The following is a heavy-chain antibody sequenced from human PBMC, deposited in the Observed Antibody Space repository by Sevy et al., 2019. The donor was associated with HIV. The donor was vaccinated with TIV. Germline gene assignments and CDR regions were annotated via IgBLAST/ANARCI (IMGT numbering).Heavy chain of an antibody. CDR1: GFTFSNYA. J-gene: IGHJ3*02. D-gene: IGHD3-22*01. CDR2: FSGSGSGSGT. V-gene: IGHV3-23*01. CDR3: AKDIVILVGDAFDI. Sequence: GGSLRLSCTASGFTFSNYAMNWVRQAPGKGLEWVSGFSGSGSGSGTYYADSVKGRFTVSRDNSKNTLYLQMNSLRAEDTAVYYCAKDIVILVGDAFDIWGQGTMVTVSS.